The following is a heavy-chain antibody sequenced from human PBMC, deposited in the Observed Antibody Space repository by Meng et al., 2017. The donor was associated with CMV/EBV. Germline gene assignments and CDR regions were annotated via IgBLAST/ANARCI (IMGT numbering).Heavy chain of an antibody. V-gene: IGHV3-43*01. D-gene: IGHD2-2*02. CDR3: AKDILEVPVPAAILSYGMDV. CDR1: GFTFDDYT. J-gene: IGHJ6*02. Sequence: GESLKISCAASGFTFDDYTMHWVRQAPGKGLEWVSLISWDGGSTYYADSVKGRFTISGDNSKNSLYLQMNSLRTEDTALYYCAKDILEVPVPAAILSYGMDVWGQGTTVTVSS. CDR2: ISWDGGST.